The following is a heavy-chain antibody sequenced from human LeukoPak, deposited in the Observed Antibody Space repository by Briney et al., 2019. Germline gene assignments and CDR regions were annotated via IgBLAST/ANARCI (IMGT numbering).Heavy chain of an antibody. CDR3: ARYTRAAAGTH. D-gene: IGHD6-13*01. V-gene: IGHV3-53*01. CDR2: IYSGGST. CDR1: GFTFSSYA. Sequence: GGSLRLSCAASGFTFSSYAMSWVRQAPGKGLEWVSVIYSGGSTYYADSVKGRFTISRDNSKNTLYLQMNSLRAEDTAVYYCARYTRAAAGTHWGQGTLVTVSS. J-gene: IGHJ4*02.